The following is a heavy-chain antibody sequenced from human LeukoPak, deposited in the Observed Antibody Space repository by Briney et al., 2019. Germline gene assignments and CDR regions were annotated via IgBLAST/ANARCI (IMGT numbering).Heavy chain of an antibody. J-gene: IGHJ4*02. Sequence: PGGSLRLSCTASGFAFSSYAMSWVRQAPEKGLEWVSGVSGGGGSTYYADSVKGRFTISRDNSKNTLYLQMNSLRAEDTAVYYCAKDQYYYDSSGYAAFDYWGQGTLVTVSS. V-gene: IGHV3-23*01. CDR3: AKDQYYYDSSGYAAFDY. D-gene: IGHD3-22*01. CDR1: GFAFSSYA. CDR2: VSGGGGST.